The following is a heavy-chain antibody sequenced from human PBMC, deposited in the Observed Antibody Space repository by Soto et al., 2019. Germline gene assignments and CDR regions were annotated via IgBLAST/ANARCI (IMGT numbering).Heavy chain of an antibody. CDR3: ARVAPYYYESGGYCAFDI. D-gene: IGHD3-22*01. CDR1: GGTFSSYA. V-gene: IGHV1-69*01. CDR2: IIPIFGTA. J-gene: IGHJ3*02. Sequence: QVQLVQSGAEVKKPGSSVKVSCKASGGTFSSYAISWVRQAPGQGLEWMGGIIPIFGTANYAQKFQGRVTITADESTSTAYMELSRLRSDDTAVYYCARVAPYYYESGGYCAFDIWGQGTMVTVSS.